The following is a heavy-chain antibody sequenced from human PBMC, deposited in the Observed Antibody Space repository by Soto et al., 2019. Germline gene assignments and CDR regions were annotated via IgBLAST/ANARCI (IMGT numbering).Heavy chain of an antibody. CDR1: GYTFTSYG. J-gene: IGHJ5*02. CDR2: ISAYNGNT. V-gene: IGHV1-18*01. D-gene: IGHD3-22*01. Sequence: QVQLVQSGAEVKKPGASVKVSCKASGYTFTSYGISWVRQAPGQGLEWMGWISAYNGNTNYAQKLQGRVTMTTDTSTSTAYMELRSLRSDDTAVYYCARDYYDSSGYYFGGYWFDPWGQGTLVTVSS. CDR3: ARDYYDSSGYYFGGYWFDP.